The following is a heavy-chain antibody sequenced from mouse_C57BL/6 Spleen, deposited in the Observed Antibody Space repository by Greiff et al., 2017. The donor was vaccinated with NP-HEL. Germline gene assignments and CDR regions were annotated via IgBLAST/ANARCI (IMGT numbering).Heavy chain of an antibody. CDR3: ARRGDYGSSYWYFDV. CDR2: LDPSDSYT. J-gene: IGHJ1*03. D-gene: IGHD1-1*01. V-gene: IGHV1-50*01. Sequence: QVQLQQPGAELVKPGASVKLSCKASGYTFTSYWMQWVKQRPGQGLEWIGELDPSDSYTNYNQKFKGKATLTVDTSSSTAYMQLSSLTSEDSAVYYCARRGDYGSSYWYFDVWGTGTTVTVSS. CDR1: GYTFTSYW.